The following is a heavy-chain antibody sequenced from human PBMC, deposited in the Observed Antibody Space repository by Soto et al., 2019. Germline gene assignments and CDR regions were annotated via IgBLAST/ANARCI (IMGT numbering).Heavy chain of an antibody. CDR1: GVSISSYY. Sequence: PSETLSLTCTVSGVSISSYYWSWIRQPPGKRLEWIGHIYNSGSTDYDPSLKSRVTISVDTSKNQFSLELRSVTAADTAVYYCAKEGSGSYFNWFDPWGQGKLVTVSS. V-gene: IGHV4-59*08. CDR2: IYNSGST. CDR3: AKEGSGSYFNWFDP. D-gene: IGHD3-10*01. J-gene: IGHJ5*02.